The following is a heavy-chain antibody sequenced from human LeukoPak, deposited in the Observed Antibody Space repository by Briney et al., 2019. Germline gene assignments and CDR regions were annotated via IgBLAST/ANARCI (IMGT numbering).Heavy chain of an antibody. Sequence: GRSLRLSCEASGFTFSHYGIHWVRQTPGKGLEWVAAISSDGVEKHYADSVKGRFTISRDNSKSTLYLQMNSLRAEDTALYYCAREGHYDILTGYSPVEYYFYYMDVWGKGTTVTVSS. V-gene: IGHV3-30*04. CDR3: AREGHYDILTGYSPVEYYFYYMDV. CDR1: GFTFSHYG. CDR2: ISSDGVEK. D-gene: IGHD3-9*01. J-gene: IGHJ6*03.